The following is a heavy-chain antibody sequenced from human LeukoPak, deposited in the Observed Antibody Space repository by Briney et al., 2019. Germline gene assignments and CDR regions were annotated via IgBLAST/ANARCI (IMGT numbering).Heavy chain of an antibody. CDR3: ARGPPGKAAASGLDF. Sequence: ASVKVSCKASGGTFSSYATSWVRQAPGQGLEWMGGIIPVFGTPKYAQKFQGRVTITADESTSTAYMELTSLRSEDTAVYYCARGPPGKAAASGLDFWGQGTLVTVSA. V-gene: IGHV1-69*13. D-gene: IGHD6-25*01. CDR1: GGTFSSYA. CDR2: IIPVFGTP. J-gene: IGHJ4*02.